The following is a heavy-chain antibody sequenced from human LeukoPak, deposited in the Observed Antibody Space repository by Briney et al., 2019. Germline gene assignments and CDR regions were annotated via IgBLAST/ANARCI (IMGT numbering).Heavy chain of an antibody. D-gene: IGHD3-3*01. J-gene: IGHJ4*02. CDR2: MNPNSGNT. CDR3: ARAPKRITIFGVAQTKYYFDY. Sequence: ASVKVSCKASGYTFTSYDINWVRQATGQGLEWMGWMNPNSGNTGYAQKFQGRVTMARNTSISTAYMELSSLRSEDTAVYYCARAPKRITIFGVAQTKYYFDYWGQGTLVTVSS. CDR1: GYTFTSYD. V-gene: IGHV1-8*01.